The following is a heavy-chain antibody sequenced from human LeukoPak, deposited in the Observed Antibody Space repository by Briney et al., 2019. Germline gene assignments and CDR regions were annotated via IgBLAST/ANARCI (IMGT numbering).Heavy chain of an antibody. CDR2: IYNSGGT. Sequence: PSETLSLTCAVSGGSISSSDWWSWVRQPPGKGLEWIGEIYNSGGTSYNPSLKGRVAISLDKSNNQFSLKLSSVTAADTAVYFCARVGRDYYGSGSLGAFSYYGLDVWGQGTTVIVSS. D-gene: IGHD3-10*01. V-gene: IGHV4-4*02. CDR3: ARVGRDYYGSGSLGAFSYYGLDV. CDR1: GGSISSSDW. J-gene: IGHJ6*02.